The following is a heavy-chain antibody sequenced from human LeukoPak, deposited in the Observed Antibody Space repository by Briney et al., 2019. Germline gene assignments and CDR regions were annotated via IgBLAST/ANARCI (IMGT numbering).Heavy chain of an antibody. J-gene: IGHJ4*02. CDR3: ARFLHGSGKYYFDY. V-gene: IGHV5-10-1*01. Sequence: GESLKISCKVSGYSFPSYWITWVRQVPGKGLEWMGRIAPSDSYTNYNPSFEGHVTMSVEKSITTVYLQWSSLKASDTAMYYCARFLHGSGKYYFDYWGQGTLVTVSP. D-gene: IGHD3-10*01. CDR1: GYSFPSYW. CDR2: IAPSDSYT.